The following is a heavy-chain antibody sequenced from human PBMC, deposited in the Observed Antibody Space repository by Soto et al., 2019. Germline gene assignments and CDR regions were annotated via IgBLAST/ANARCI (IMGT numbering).Heavy chain of an antibody. D-gene: IGHD6-25*01. Sequence: QVQLHQWGAGLLKPSETLSLTCTVYGGSFSGYFWTWIRQPPGKGLEWVGEINHLGSPFYTPSLNSXXPXSXXSSTNQFSLRLTSVTAADTAVYYCAGGSAGPRLAFWGQGTLVTVSS. J-gene: IGHJ4*02. CDR3: AGGSAGPRLAF. CDR2: INHLGSP. V-gene: IGHV4-34*01. CDR1: GGSFSGYF.